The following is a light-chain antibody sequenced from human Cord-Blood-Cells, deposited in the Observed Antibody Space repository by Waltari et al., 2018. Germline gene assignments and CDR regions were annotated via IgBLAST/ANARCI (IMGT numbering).Light chain of an antibody. J-gene: IGLJ3*02. V-gene: IGLV2-23*01. Sequence: QSALTPPASVSGSPGQSITIPCPGTSSDVGSYNLVSWYQQHPGKAPKLMIYEGSKRPSGVSNRFSGSKSGNTASLTISGLQAEDEADYYCCSYAGSSTWVFGGGTKLTVL. CDR1: SSDVGSYNL. CDR3: CSYAGSSTWV. CDR2: EGS.